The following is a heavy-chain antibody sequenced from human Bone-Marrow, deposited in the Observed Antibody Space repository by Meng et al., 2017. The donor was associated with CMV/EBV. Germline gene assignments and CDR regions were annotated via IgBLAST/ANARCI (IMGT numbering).Heavy chain of an antibody. Sequence: GGSFPGYDWSWIRHPPGKGLEWIGDINHRGSSNYHPSLKSRVSISLDTSKNQFSLELRSVTAADTAVYYCARYLNSRSRTGRGNFDSWGQGTLVTVSS. CDR3: ARYLNSRSRTGRGNFDS. J-gene: IGHJ4*02. V-gene: IGHV4-34*01. CDR2: INHRGSS. CDR1: GGSFPGYD. D-gene: IGHD1-1*01.